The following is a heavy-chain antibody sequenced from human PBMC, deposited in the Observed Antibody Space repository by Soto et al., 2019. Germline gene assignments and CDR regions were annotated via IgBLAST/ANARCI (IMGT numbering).Heavy chain of an antibody. CDR2: IYHSGST. J-gene: IGHJ5*01. D-gene: IGHD2-21*01. Sequence: PSETLSLTCAVYGGSFSGYYWSWIRQPPGKGLEWIGEIYHSGSTNYNPSLKSRITISIYTSKSQFSLKLTSVTAADTAVYYCAREIPYWFDSWGQGTPVTVSS. CDR1: GGSFSGYY. V-gene: IGHV4-34*01. CDR3: AREIPYWFDS.